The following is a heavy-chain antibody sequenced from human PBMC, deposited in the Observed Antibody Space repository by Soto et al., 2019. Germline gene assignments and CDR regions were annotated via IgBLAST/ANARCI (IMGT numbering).Heavy chain of an antibody. CDR1: GGSISSYY. Sequence: SETLSLTCTVSGGSISSYYWSWIRQPPGKGLEWIGYIYYSGSTNYNPSLKSRVTISVDTSKNPFSLKLSYVTAADTAVYYCERGVDNWNGEMNYFDYWGQGTFATVS. CDR2: IYYSGST. CDR3: ERGVDNWNGEMNYFDY. V-gene: IGHV4-59*01. J-gene: IGHJ4*02. D-gene: IGHD1-1*01.